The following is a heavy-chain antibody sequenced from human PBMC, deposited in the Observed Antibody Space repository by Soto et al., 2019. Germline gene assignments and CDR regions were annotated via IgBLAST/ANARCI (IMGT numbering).Heavy chain of an antibody. J-gene: IGHJ4*02. CDR1: GYSFTSYW. CDR3: ARRHDDFWSGSPFAY. Sequence: GESLKISCKGSGYSFTSYWIGWVRQMPGKGLEWMGIIYPGDSDTRYSPSFQGQVTISADKSISTAYLQWSSLKASDTAMYYCARRHDDFWSGSPFAYWGQGTLVTVSS. D-gene: IGHD3-3*01. CDR2: IYPGDSDT. V-gene: IGHV5-51*01.